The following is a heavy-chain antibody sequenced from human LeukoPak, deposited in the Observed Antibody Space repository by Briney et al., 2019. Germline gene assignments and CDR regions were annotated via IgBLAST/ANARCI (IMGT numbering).Heavy chain of an antibody. J-gene: IGHJ4*02. V-gene: IGHV3-30*18. D-gene: IGHD2/OR15-2a*01. Sequence: GGSLRLSCAASGFTFSSYGMHWVRQAPGKGLEWVAVISYDGSNKYYADSVKGRFTISRDNSKNTLYLQVNSLRAEDTAVYYCAKIIGSDPTSGDYWGQGTLVTVSS. CDR3: AKIIGSDPTSGDY. CDR2: ISYDGSNK. CDR1: GFTFSSYG.